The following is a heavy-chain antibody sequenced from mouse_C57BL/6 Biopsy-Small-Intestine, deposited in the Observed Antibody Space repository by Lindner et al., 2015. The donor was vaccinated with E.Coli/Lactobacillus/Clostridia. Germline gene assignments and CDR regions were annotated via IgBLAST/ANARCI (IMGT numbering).Heavy chain of an antibody. Sequence: SVKVSCKASGYIFTNYGVSWVRQAPGQGLEWMGMISASNGKTNYAQKFQDRLTLTTDTSTNTAYMELRGLRSDDTAVYYCARDMTIFGLLGVTRYFEYWGQGALVTVSS. D-gene: IGHD2-1*01. CDR3: ARDMTIFGLLGVTRYFEY. CDR2: ISASNGKT. V-gene: IGHV1S126*01. J-gene: IGHJ2*01. CDR1: GYIFTNYG.